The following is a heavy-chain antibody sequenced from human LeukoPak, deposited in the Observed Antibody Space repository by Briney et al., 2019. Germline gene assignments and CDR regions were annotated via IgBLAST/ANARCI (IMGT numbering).Heavy chain of an antibody. CDR3: ARAERGYYDSSFDY. V-gene: IGHV3-23*01. J-gene: IGHJ4*02. CDR2: ISGSGGST. CDR1: GFTFSSYA. D-gene: IGHD3-22*01. Sequence: ESGGSLRLSCAASGFTFSSYAMSWVRQAPGKGLEWVSAISGSGGSTYYADSVKGRFTISRDNSKNTLYLQMNSLRAEDTAVYYCARAERGYYDSSFDYWGQGTLVTVSS.